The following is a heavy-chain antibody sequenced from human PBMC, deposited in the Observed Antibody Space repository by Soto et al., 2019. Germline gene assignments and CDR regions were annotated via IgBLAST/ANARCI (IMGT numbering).Heavy chain of an antibody. J-gene: IGHJ6*02. Sequence: PSETLSLTCTVSGGSISSYYWSWSRQPPGKGLEWSGYIDYSGSSNYNPSRRSRVTMSVDTSKNQFSLKLSSVTAADTAVYFCARMDGDYNYYGLDVWGHGIAVTVSS. CDR2: IDYSGSS. CDR3: ARMDGDYNYYGLDV. V-gene: IGHV4-59*01. CDR1: GGSISSYY. D-gene: IGHD4-17*01.